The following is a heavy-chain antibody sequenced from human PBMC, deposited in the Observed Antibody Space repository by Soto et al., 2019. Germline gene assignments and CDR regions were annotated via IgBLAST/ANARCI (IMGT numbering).Heavy chain of an antibody. V-gene: IGHV3-9*01. CDR3: AKAKVRGDAFDI. CDR1: GFTFDDYA. J-gene: IGHJ3*02. Sequence: EVQLVESGGCLVQPGRSLRLSCAASGFTFDDYAMHWVRQAPGKGLEWVSGISWNSGSIGYADSVKGRFTISRDNAKNSLYLQMNSLRAEDTALYYCAKAKVRGDAFDIWGQETMVTVSS. D-gene: IGHD3-10*01. CDR2: ISWNSGSI.